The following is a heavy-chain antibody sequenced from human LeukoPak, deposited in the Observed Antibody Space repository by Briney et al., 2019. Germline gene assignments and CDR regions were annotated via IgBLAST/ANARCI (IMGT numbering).Heavy chain of an antibody. CDR2: ISSSSSYI. CDR3: ARDRIAVAGTEGWFDP. CDR1: GFTFSSYA. J-gene: IGHJ5*02. D-gene: IGHD6-19*01. Sequence: GGSLRLSCAASGFTFSSYAMTWVRQAPGKGLEWVSSISSSSSYIYYADSVKGRFTISRDNAKNSLYLQMNSLRAEDTAVYYCARDRIAVAGTEGWFDPWGQGTLVTASS. V-gene: IGHV3-21*01.